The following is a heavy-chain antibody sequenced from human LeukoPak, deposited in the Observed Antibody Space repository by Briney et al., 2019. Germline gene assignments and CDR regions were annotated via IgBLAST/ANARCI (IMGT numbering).Heavy chain of an antibody. V-gene: IGHV3-48*01. CDR2: ISSNSSTI. CDR1: GFTFSSYS. Sequence: GGSLRLSCAASGFTFSSYSMNWVRQAPGKGLEWVSYISSNSSTIYYADSVKGRFTISRDNAKNSLYLQMNSLRAEDTAVYYCARSGITMVRGVIIGGDYYYYGMDVWGQGTTVTVSS. D-gene: IGHD3-10*01. J-gene: IGHJ6*02. CDR3: ARSGITMVRGVIIGGDYYYYGMDV.